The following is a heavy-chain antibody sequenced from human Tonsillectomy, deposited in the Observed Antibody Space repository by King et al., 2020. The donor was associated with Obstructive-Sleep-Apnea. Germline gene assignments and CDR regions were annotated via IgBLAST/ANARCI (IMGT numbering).Heavy chain of an antibody. CDR3: TRVPEGNWFDP. CDR2: IRSKANSYAT. V-gene: IGHV3-73*02. CDR1: GFTFSGSA. Sequence: VQLVESGGGLVQPGGSLKLSCAASGFTFSGSAMHWVRQASGKGLEWVGRIRSKANSYATAYAASVKGRFTISRDDSKNTAYLQMNSLKTEDTAMYYCTRVPEGNWFDPWGQGTLVTVSS. J-gene: IGHJ5*02.